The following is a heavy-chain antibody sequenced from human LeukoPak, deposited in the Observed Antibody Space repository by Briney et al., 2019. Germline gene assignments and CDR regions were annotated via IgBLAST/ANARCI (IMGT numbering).Heavy chain of an antibody. CDR2: ISYDGSNK. CDR3: ARDSALGDSSGYYYYFDY. Sequence: GGSLRLSCAASGFTFSSYAMHWVRQAPGKGLEWVAVISYDGSNKYYADSVKDRFTISRDNSKNTLYLQMNSLRAEDTAVYYCARDSALGDSSGYYYYFDYWGQGTLVTVSS. J-gene: IGHJ4*02. V-gene: IGHV3-30-3*01. D-gene: IGHD3-22*01. CDR1: GFTFSSYA.